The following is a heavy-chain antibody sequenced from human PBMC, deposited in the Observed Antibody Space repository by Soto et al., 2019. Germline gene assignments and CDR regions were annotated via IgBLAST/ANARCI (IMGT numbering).Heavy chain of an antibody. Sequence: QITLKESGPTLVKPTQTLTLTCTFSGFSLSTSGVGVGWIRQPPGKALEWLALIYWDDDKRYSPSLKSRLTITKQPSKNTVVLTMTNMDPVDTATYYCAQLGDSSGWFDPWGQGTLVTVSS. D-gene: IGHD6-19*01. J-gene: IGHJ5*02. CDR3: AQLGDSSGWFDP. CDR1: GFSLSTSGVG. V-gene: IGHV2-5*02. CDR2: IYWDDDK.